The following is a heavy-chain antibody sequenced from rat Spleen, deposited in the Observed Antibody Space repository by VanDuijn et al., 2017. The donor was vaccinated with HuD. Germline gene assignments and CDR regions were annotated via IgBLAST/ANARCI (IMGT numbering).Heavy chain of an antibody. CDR3: TTGFITIYVMDA. D-gene: IGHD1-10*01. J-gene: IGHJ4*01. CDR1: GFTFSDYY. V-gene: IGHV5-20*01. CDR2: ISYDGGST. Sequence: EVQLVESDGGLVQPGRSLKLSCAASGFTFSDYYMAWVRQAPTKGLEWVAYISYDGGSTYYRDPVKGRFTISRDNAKSTLYLQMDSLRSEDTATYYCTTGFITIYVMDAWGQGASVTVSS.